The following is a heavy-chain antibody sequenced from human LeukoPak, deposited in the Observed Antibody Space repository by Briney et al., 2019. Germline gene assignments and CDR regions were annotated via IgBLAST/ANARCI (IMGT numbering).Heavy chain of an antibody. Sequence: PSETLSLTCAVSGGSISSGGYSWSWIRQPPGKGLEWIGYIYHSGSTYYNPSLKNRVTISVDRSKNQFSLKLSSVTAADTAVYYCARGDDSSGYYDYWGQGTLVTVSS. CDR1: GGSISSGGYS. CDR2: IYHSGST. D-gene: IGHD3-22*01. CDR3: ARGDDSSGYYDY. V-gene: IGHV4-30-2*01. J-gene: IGHJ4*02.